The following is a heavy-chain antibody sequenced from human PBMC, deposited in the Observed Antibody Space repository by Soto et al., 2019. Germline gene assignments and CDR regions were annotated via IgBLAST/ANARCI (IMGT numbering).Heavy chain of an antibody. CDR1: GDTYTSYY. V-gene: IGHV1-46*01. J-gene: IGHJ3*02. CDR3: GREEKIAVAGNISVFDI. CDR2: FNPSGGGT. D-gene: IGHD6-19*01. Sequence: QVQLVQSGAEVKKPGASVKVSCKASGDTYTSYYIHWVRQAPGQGLGWMGTFNPSGGGTFYAQQLQGRVPVPGDTCTSTVYVELRSLRSADTAVYYCGREEKIAVAGNISVFDIWGQGTMVTVSS.